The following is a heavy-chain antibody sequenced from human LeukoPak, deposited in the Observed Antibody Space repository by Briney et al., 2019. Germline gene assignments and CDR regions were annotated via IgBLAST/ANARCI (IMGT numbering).Heavy chain of an antibody. CDR2: IYPGDSDT. Sequence: GESLKISCKGSGYSFPNNWIGWVRQMPGKGLEWMGIIYPGDSDTRYSPSFQDQVTISVDKSISTAYLQWSSLKASDTAMYYCARGPYAYTSSATLGSYNWFDPWGQGSLVTVSS. J-gene: IGHJ5*02. V-gene: IGHV5-51*01. CDR1: GYSFPNNW. CDR3: ARGPYAYTSSATLGSYNWFDP. D-gene: IGHD2-2*02.